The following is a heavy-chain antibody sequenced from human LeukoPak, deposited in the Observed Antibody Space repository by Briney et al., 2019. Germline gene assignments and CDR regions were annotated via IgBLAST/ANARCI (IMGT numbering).Heavy chain of an antibody. Sequence: PGGSLRLSCAASGFTFSSYAMSWVRQAPGKGLEWVANIKQDGSEKYYVDSVKGRFTISRDNSKNTLYLQMNSLRAEDTAVYYCAKDRGVFKQLVKDYFDYWGQGTLVTVSS. J-gene: IGHJ4*02. CDR1: GFTFSSYA. CDR3: AKDRGVFKQLVKDYFDY. CDR2: IKQDGSEK. V-gene: IGHV3-7*01. D-gene: IGHD6-13*01.